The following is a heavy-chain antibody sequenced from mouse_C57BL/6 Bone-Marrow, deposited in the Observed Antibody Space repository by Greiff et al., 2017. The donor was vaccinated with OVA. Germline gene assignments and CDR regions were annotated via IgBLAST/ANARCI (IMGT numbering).Heavy chain of an antibody. Sequence: QVQLQQPGAELVMPGASVKLSCKASGYTFTSYWMHWVKQRPGQGLEWIGEIDPSDSYTNYNQKFKSKSTLTVDKSSSTAYMQLSSLTSEDSAVYYCARRKGYYYGSPWYFDVWGTGTTVTVSS. CDR1: GYTFTSYW. CDR3: ARRKGYYYGSPWYFDV. V-gene: IGHV1-69*01. J-gene: IGHJ1*03. D-gene: IGHD1-1*01. CDR2: IDPSDSYT.